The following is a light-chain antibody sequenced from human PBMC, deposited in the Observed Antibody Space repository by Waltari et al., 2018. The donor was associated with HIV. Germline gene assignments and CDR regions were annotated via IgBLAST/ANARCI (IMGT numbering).Light chain of an antibody. CDR2: RNN. J-gene: IGLJ3*02. CDR3: SAWDSSLSVWV. Sequence: QAGLTQPPSVSKGLRQTATLTCTGNSNNVGNQGVAWLQQHQGHPPKLLSYRNNNRPSGISERLSASRSGSTASLTITGLQPEDEADYYCSAWDSSLSVWVFGGGTKLTVL. CDR1: SNNVGNQG. V-gene: IGLV10-54*01.